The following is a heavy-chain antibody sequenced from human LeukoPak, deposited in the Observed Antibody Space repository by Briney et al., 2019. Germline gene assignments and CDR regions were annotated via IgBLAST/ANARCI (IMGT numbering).Heavy chain of an antibody. Sequence: GGSLRLSCAASGFTFSDYDMRRVRHATGKGLEWVSAIGTAGETYYTGSVKGRFTISRENAKNSLYLQMNSLRAGDTAVYYCARVAKERVGGVYYFDYWGQGTLVTVSS. CDR2: IGTAGET. J-gene: IGHJ4*02. V-gene: IGHV3-13*01. CDR3: ARVAKERVGGVYYFDY. CDR1: GFTFSDYD. D-gene: IGHD1-1*01.